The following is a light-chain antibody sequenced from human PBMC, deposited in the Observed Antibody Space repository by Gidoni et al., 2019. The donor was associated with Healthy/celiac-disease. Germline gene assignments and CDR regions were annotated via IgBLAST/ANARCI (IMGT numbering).Light chain of an antibody. V-gene: IGLV3-19*01. J-gene: IGLJ3*02. CDR2: GKN. CDR3: NSRDNSGNHRV. CDR1: SLRKYF. Sequence: SSELTQDPAVSVALGQTVRITCQGDSLRKYFASWYQQKPGQAPVLIIYGKNSRPSGIPERFSGSYSGNTASLTITGAQAEDEADYYCNSRDNSGNHRVFGGGTKLTV.